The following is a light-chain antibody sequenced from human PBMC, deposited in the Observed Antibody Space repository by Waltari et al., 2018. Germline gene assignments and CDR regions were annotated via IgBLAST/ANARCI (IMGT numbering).Light chain of an antibody. J-gene: IGLJ1*01. Sequence: QSALTQPASVSGSPGQSTTISCTGTSSDVGAYDYVPWYQQHPGKAPQLMIYDVSNRPSGISNRFSGSKSGNTASLSISGLQTEDEAEYYCSAYTTSVTLVFGTGTKVTVL. CDR3: SAYTTSVTLV. CDR2: DVS. CDR1: SSDVGAYDY. V-gene: IGLV2-14*03.